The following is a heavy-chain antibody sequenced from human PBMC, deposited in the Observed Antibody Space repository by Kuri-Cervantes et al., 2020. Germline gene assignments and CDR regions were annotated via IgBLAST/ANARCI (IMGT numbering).Heavy chain of an antibody. CDR1: GFTFSSYA. V-gene: IGHV3-23*01. CDR3: ARDGPNGRYYYYYYGMDV. J-gene: IGHJ6*02. D-gene: IGHD2-8*01. Sequence: GGSLRLSCAASGFTFSSYAMSWVRQAPGKGLEWVSAISGSGGSTYYADSVKGRFTISRDNSKNTLYLQMNSLRAEDTAVYYCARDGPNGRYYYYYYGMDVWGQGTTVTVSS. CDR2: ISGSGGST.